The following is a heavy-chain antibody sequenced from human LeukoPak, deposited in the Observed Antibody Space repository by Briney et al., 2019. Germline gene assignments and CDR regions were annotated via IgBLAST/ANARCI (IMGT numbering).Heavy chain of an antibody. CDR3: ARDDYRGVTNFDP. J-gene: IGHJ5*02. CDR1: GGSISPYF. V-gene: IGHV4-59*01. D-gene: IGHD3-10*01. CDR2: ISYTGST. Sequence: ETLSLTCTVSGGSISPYFWRWMRQTPGKGLEWIGYISYTGSTNYNPALKSRVTISVDTSKNQFSLQLTSVTAADTAVYYCARDDYRGVTNFDPWGQGTLSPSPQ.